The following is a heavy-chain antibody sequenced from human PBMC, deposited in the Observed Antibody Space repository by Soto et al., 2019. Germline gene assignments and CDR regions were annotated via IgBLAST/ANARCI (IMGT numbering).Heavy chain of an antibody. J-gene: IGHJ3*02. D-gene: IGHD3-16*02. CDR2: ISAYNGNT. Sequence: QVQLVQSGAEVKKPGASVKVSCKASGYTFTSYGISWVRQAPGQGLEWMGWISAYNGNTNYAQKLQGRVTMTTDTSTRTAYMELRSLRSDDTAVYYCARVEITFGGVIVDAFDIWGQGTMVTVSS. CDR3: ARVEITFGGVIVDAFDI. V-gene: IGHV1-18*01. CDR1: GYTFTSYG.